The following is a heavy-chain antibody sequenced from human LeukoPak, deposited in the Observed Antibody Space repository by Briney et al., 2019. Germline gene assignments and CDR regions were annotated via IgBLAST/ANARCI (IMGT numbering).Heavy chain of an antibody. Sequence: GASVKVSCKASGYTFTSYGISWVRQAPGQVLEWMGWISAYNGNTNYAQKLQGRVTMTTDTSTSTAYMELRSLRSDDTAVYYCARDPRFGWGRREGNFDYWGQGTLVTVSS. V-gene: IGHV1-18*01. CDR1: GYTFTSYG. J-gene: IGHJ4*02. CDR3: ARDPRFGWGRREGNFDY. CDR2: ISAYNGNT. D-gene: IGHD3-16*01.